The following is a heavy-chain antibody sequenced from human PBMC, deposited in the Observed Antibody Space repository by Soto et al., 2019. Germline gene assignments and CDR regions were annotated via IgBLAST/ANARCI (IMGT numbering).Heavy chain of an antibody. V-gene: IGHV4-34*01. D-gene: IGHD2-15*01. Sequence: SETLSLTCAVYGGSFSGYYWSWIRQPPGKGLEWIGEINHSGSTNYNPSLKSRVTISVDTSKNQFSLKLSSVTAADTAVYYCARGLIVQRYFDYWGQGTLVTVSS. J-gene: IGHJ4*02. CDR2: INHSGST. CDR3: ARGLIVQRYFDY. CDR1: GGSFSGYY.